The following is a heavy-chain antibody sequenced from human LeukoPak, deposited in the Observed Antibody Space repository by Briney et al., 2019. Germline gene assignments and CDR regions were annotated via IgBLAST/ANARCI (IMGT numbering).Heavy chain of an antibody. D-gene: IGHD3-10*01. J-gene: IGHJ3*02. CDR3: ARRVRGVNDAFDI. CDR1: GGSFSDYY. V-gene: IGHV4-34*01. CDR2: INHSGRT. Sequence: SETLSLTCAVYGGSFSDYYWSWIRQSPGRGLEWIGEINHSGRTNYISSLKSRVTILIDTTNSHFSLRLNSVTAADTAVYYCARRVRGVNDAFDIWGQGTKVTVSS.